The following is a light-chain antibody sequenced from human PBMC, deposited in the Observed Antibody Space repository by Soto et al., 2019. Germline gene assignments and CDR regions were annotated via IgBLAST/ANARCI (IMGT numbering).Light chain of an antibody. CDR2: GAS. V-gene: IGKV3-20*01. Sequence: EIVLTQSPGTLSLSPGERATISCRASQSVSSSYLAWYQQKPGQAPRLLIYGASSRATGIPDRFIGSGFGTDFTFTISRLEPEDFAVYYCQQYGSSPWTFGQGTKVDIK. CDR3: QQYGSSPWT. J-gene: IGKJ1*01. CDR1: QSVSSSY.